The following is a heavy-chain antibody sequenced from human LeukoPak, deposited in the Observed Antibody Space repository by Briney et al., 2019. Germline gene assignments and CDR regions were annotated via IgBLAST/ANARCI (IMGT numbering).Heavy chain of an antibody. V-gene: IGHV4-38-2*02. Sequence: SETLSLTCTVSGYSIRSDYYWGWIRQPPGKGLEWIGAKFHTGSTYYNPSLQSRVTISIDTSNNQFSLKLSSVTAADTAVYYCARDPTFGYSSSWGQGTLVTVSS. J-gene: IGHJ4*02. CDR1: GYSIRSDYY. CDR2: KFHTGST. D-gene: IGHD6-13*01. CDR3: ARDPTFGYSSS.